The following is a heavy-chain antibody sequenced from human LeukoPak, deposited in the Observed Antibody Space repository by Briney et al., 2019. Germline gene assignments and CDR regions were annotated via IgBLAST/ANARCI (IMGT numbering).Heavy chain of an antibody. CDR1: GGSISSSS. Sequence: LSLTCTVSGGSISSSSYNWGWIRQPPGKGLEWVAVISYDGSNKYYADSVKGRFTISRDNSKNTLYLQMNSLRAEDTAVYYCAKDRWQQLVPLDYWGQGTLVTVSS. CDR3: AKDRWQQLVPLDY. D-gene: IGHD6-13*01. V-gene: IGHV3-30*18. J-gene: IGHJ4*02. CDR2: ISYDGSNK.